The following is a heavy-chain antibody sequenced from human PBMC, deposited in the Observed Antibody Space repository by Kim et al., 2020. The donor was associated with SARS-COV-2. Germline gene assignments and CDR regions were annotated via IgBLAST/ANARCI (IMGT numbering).Heavy chain of an antibody. CDR1: GFTFSSYW. Sequence: GGSLRLSCAASGFTFSSYWMSWVRQAPGKGLEWVANIKQDGSEKYYVDSVKGRFTISRDNAKNSLYLQMNSLRAEDTAVYYCARVYGDYDYYFDYWVQGTLVTVSS. CDR2: IKQDGSEK. V-gene: IGHV3-7*04. J-gene: IGHJ4*02. D-gene: IGHD4-17*01. CDR3: ARVYGDYDYYFDY.